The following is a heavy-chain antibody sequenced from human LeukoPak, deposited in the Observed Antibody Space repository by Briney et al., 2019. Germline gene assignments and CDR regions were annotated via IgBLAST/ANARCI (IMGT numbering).Heavy chain of an antibody. CDR1: GESFSGYY. V-gene: IGHV4-34*01. CDR3: ASPFAARCHAFDI. Sequence: SETLSLTCAVYGESFSGYYWSWIRQPPGKGLEWIGEINHSGSTNYNPSLKSKVTISVDTSKNQVSLKLISVSAADTAVYYCASPFAARCHAFDIWGQGTMVTVSS. D-gene: IGHD6-6*01. CDR2: INHSGST. J-gene: IGHJ3*02.